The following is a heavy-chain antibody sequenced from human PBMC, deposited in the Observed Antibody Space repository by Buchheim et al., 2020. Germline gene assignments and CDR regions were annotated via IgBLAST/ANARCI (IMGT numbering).Heavy chain of an antibody. D-gene: IGHD4-11*01. Sequence: EVQLVESGGGLVKPGGSLRLSCAASGFMFSTYWMSWVRQAPGKGLEWVTNIKQDGSEKNYVDSVEGRFTISRDNAKNSLDLQMNSLRVEDTGVYFCVRASSTVRAYYYGMDVWGQGTT. J-gene: IGHJ6*02. V-gene: IGHV3-7*04. CDR2: IKQDGSEK. CDR1: GFMFSTYW. CDR3: VRASSTVRAYYYGMDV.